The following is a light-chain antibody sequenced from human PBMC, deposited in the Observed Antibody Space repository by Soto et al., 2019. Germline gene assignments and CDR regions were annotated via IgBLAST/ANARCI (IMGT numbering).Light chain of an antibody. Sequence: EIVMTQSPATLSVSPGERATLSCRASQSVSSNIAWYQQTPGQPPRLLIYGASTRATGVPARFSGSGSGTEFTLTISSLQSDDFALYFCQQYINWPPLTFGGGPKVEI. CDR2: GAS. V-gene: IGKV3-15*01. J-gene: IGKJ4*01. CDR3: QQYINWPPLT. CDR1: QSVSSN.